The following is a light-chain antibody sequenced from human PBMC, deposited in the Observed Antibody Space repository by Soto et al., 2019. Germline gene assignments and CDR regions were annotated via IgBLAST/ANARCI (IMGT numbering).Light chain of an antibody. J-gene: IGKJ1*01. CDR2: DTS. CDR3: QQYNKWPPTWT. Sequence: EMVMTQSPATLSVSPGERATLSCRASQSVTSNLAWYQQKPGQSPRLLIYDTSTRATGIPARFSGSGSGTEFTLAISSLQSEDFAVYYCQQYNKWPPTWTFGQGTKVDI. CDR1: QSVTSN. V-gene: IGKV3-15*01.